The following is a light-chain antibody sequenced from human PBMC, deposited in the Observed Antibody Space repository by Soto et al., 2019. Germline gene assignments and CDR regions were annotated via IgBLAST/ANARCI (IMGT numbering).Light chain of an antibody. CDR1: SGSIASNY. CDR3: QSYDSSNHWV. CDR2: EDN. J-gene: IGLJ3*02. Sequence: NFMLTQPHSVSASPGKTVTISCTRSSGSIASNYVQWYQQRPGSSPTTVIYEDNQRPSGVPDRFSGSFDSSSNSASLTISGLKTEDEADYYCQSYDSSNHWVFGGGTKLTVL. V-gene: IGLV6-57*01.